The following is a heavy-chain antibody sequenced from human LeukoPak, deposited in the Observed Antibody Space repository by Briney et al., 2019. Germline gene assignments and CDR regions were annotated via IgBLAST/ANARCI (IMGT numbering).Heavy chain of an antibody. CDR1: GFTFSSYA. D-gene: IGHD3-3*01. CDR3: AKFLSGSSLHY. V-gene: IGHV3-23*01. CDR2: ISGSGDNT. Sequence: GGSLRLSCAASGFTFSSYAMSWVRQAPGKGLGWVSTISGSGDNTYYADSVKGRFTISRDNSKNTLYLQMNSLRADDTAVYYCAKFLSGSSLHYWGPGTLVTVSS. J-gene: IGHJ4*02.